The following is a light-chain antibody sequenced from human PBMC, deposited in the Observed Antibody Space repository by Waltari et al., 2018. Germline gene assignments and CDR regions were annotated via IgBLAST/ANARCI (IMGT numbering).Light chain of an antibody. V-gene: IGKV3D-11*02. CDR1: QSISRY. CDR3: QHHFRLPAT. J-gene: IGKJ1*01. CDR2: GAS. Sequence: ESGLTQSPASLSLSPGERAPLSCRSSQSISRYLAWYQQKPGQAPRLLIYGASKMATGVPPRFSGSGAGTDFSLTISGLEPEDSAVYYCQHHFRLPATFGQGTKVEIK.